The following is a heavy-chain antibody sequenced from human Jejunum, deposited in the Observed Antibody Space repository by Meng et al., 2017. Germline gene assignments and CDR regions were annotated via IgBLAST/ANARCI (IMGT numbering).Heavy chain of an antibody. V-gene: IGHV4-39*07. CDR1: GGSISSIGSY. D-gene: IGHD2-15*01. Sequence: QASGHGLVKPSETLFLTCTVSGGSISSIGSYWGWIRQPPGKGLEWIGSIYYSGSTYYNPSLKSRVTISVDTSKNQFSLKLSSVTAADTAVYYCARVVVVAALFDYWGQGTLVTVSS. CDR3: ARVVVVAALFDY. J-gene: IGHJ4*02. CDR2: IYYSGST.